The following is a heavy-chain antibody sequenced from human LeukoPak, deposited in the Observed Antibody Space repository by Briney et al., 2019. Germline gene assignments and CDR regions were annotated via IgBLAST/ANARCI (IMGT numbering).Heavy chain of an antibody. CDR2: IYPGDSHT. J-gene: IGHJ6*02. Sequence: GESPQITRQGTGSRFTNYWIGWVRQMPGKGLEWMGIIYPGDSHTRYSPSFQGQVTISADESISTAYLRWSSLKASDTAMYYCARRDDSSGPMDVWGQGTTVTVSS. CDR3: ARRDDSSGPMDV. V-gene: IGHV5-51*01. D-gene: IGHD3-22*01. CDR1: GSRFTNYW.